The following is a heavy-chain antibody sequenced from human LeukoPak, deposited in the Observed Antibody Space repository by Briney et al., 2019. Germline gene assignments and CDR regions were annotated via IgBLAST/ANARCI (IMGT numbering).Heavy chain of an antibody. CDR1: GFTFSSYA. D-gene: IGHD3-3*01. CDR2: ISGSGGST. CDR3: AKGSGLLRFLEWLLHDAFDI. J-gene: IGHJ3*02. Sequence: SGGSLRLSCAASGFTFSSYAMSWVRQAPGKGLEWVSAISGSGGSTYYADSVKGRFTISRGNSKNTLYLQMNSLRAEDTAVYYCAKGSGLLRFLEWLLHDAFDIWGQGTMVTVSS. V-gene: IGHV3-23*01.